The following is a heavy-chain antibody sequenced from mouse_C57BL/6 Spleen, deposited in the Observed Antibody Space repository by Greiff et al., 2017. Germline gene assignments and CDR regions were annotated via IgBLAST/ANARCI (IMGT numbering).Heavy chain of an antibody. Sequence: EVKLVESGGGLVKPGASLKLSCAASGFTFSSYAMSWVRQTPEKRLEWVATISDGGSYTYYPDNVKGRFTISRDNAKNNLYLQMSHLKSEDTAMYYCARDRPFAYWGQGTLVTVSA. CDR2: ISDGGSYT. CDR1: GFTFSSYA. CDR3: ARDRPFAY. V-gene: IGHV5-4*01. J-gene: IGHJ3*01.